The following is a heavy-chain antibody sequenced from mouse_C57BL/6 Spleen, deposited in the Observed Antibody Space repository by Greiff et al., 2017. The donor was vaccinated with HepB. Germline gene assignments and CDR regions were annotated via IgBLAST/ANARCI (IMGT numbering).Heavy chain of an antibody. D-gene: IGHD1-1*01. V-gene: IGHV1-55*01. CDR2: IYPGSGST. CDR3: ARRKGYGSNYYCDY. CDR1: GYTFTSYW. Sequence: VQLQQPGAELVKPGASVKMSCKASGYTFTSYWITWVKQRPGQGLEWIGDIYPGSGSTNYNEKFKSKATLTVDTSSSTAYMQLSSLTAEDSAVYYCARRKGYGSNYYCDYWGQGTTLTVSS. J-gene: IGHJ2*01.